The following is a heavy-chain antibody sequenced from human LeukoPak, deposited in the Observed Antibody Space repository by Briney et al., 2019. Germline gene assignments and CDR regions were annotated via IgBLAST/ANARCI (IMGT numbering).Heavy chain of an antibody. CDR2: IYYSGST. CDR3: ARDPSGYFDY. D-gene: IGHD3-3*01. J-gene: IGHJ4*02. Sequence: SETLSLTCTVSGGSISSYYWSWIRQPPGKGLEWIGYIYYSGSTNYNPSLKRRVTISVDTSKNQFSLKLSSVTAADTAVYYCARDPSGYFDYWGQGTLVTVSS. V-gene: IGHV4-59*01. CDR1: GGSISSYY.